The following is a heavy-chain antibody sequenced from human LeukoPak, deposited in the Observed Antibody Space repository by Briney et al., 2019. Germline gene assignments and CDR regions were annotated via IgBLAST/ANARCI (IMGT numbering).Heavy chain of an antibody. J-gene: IGHJ4*02. CDR1: GGTISLYY. V-gene: IGHV4-59*01. CDR3: ARYSLTVDY. CDR2: INYSGST. D-gene: IGHD4-11*01. Sequence: SETLSLTCTVSGGTISLYYWSWTRQPPGKGLEYIGFINYSGSTNYNPSLKSRVTISLDTSNNQFSLKLSSVTAADTAVYYCARYSLTVDYWGQGTLVTVSS.